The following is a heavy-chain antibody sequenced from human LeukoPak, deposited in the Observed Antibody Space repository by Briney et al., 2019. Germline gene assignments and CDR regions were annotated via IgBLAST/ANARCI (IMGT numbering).Heavy chain of an antibody. D-gene: IGHD1-26*01. CDR1: GFTFSTYA. V-gene: IGHV3-23*01. J-gene: IGHJ4*02. Sequence: PGGSLRLSCAASGFTFSTYAMSWVRQAPGKGLEWVSVISGSGGSTYYADSVKGRFTISRDNSKNTLYLQMNSPRAEDTAVYYCATSAYSGRPADWGQGTLVTVSS. CDR3: ATSAYSGRPAD. CDR2: ISGSGGST.